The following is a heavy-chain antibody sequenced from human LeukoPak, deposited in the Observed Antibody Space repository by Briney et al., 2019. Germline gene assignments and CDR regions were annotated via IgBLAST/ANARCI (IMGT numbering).Heavy chain of an antibody. J-gene: IGHJ5*02. CDR3: ASTGTYCSGGSCYSSPQGWFDP. CDR2: IYYSGST. Sequence: PSETLSLTCTVSGGSISSYYWSWIRQPPGKGLEWIGYIYYSGSTNSNPSLKSRVTISVDTSKNQFSLKLSSVTAADTAVYYCASTGTYCSGGSCYSSPQGWFDPWGQGTLVTVSS. D-gene: IGHD2-15*01. V-gene: IGHV4-59*08. CDR1: GGSISSYY.